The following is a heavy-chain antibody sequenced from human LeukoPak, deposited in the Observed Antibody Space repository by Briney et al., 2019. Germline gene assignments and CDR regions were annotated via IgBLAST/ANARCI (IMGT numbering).Heavy chain of an antibody. V-gene: IGHV3-30-3*01. D-gene: IGHD1-26*01. J-gene: IGHJ4*02. Sequence: TGGSLRLSCAASGFTFSNSVMSWVRQAPGKGLGWVAAVSYDGSNQYYADSVKGRFTISRDESKNTLHLQMNSLRAEDTAVYYCARDRHSGSYYGYFDDWGQGTLVTVSS. CDR3: ARDRHSGSYYGYFDD. CDR2: VSYDGSNQ. CDR1: GFTFSNSV.